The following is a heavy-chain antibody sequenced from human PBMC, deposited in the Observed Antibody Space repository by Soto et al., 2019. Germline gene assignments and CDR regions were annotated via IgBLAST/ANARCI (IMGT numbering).Heavy chain of an antibody. V-gene: IGHV3-15*07. Sequence: EVQLVESGGGLVKPGGSLRLSCAGSGFSFSNAWMNWVRQAPGKGLEWVGRIKRKIDGEATDYTAPVKGRFTVSREDSKSALYLHMNSRKGDDTAVYYCTTGSVEGVWGQGTTVTVSS. D-gene: IGHD2-15*01. CDR3: TTGSVEGV. CDR1: GFSFSNAW. CDR2: IKRKIDGEAT. J-gene: IGHJ6*02.